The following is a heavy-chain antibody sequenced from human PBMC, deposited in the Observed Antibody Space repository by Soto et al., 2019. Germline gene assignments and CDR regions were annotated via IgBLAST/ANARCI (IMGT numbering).Heavy chain of an antibody. CDR2: INWTGGTS. Sequence: PGGSLRLSCAASGFMFSYYTMHWVRQVPGKGLEWLSLINWTGGTSYYADSVKGRFVVSRDDSKNSLYLEMYSLTTEATGLYYCAKGALPRLLFGRFRYFGHWGHGTQVTDSS. J-gene: IGHJ4*01. D-gene: IGHD2-21*01. V-gene: IGHV3-43*01. CDR3: AKGALPRLLFGRFRYFGH. CDR1: GFMFSYYT.